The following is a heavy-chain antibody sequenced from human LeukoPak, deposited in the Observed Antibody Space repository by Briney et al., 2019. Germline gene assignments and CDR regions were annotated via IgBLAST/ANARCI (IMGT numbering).Heavy chain of an antibody. J-gene: IGHJ3*02. CDR2: INHSGST. CDR3: ARGWSTTGAFDI. V-gene: IGHV4-34*01. Sequence: PSETLSLTCAVYGGSFSGYYCSWIRQPPGKGPEWIGEINHSGSTNYNPSLKSRVTISVDTSKNQFSLKLSSVTAADTAVYYCARGWSTTGAFDIWGQGTMVTVSS. D-gene: IGHD3-3*01. CDR1: GGSFSGYY.